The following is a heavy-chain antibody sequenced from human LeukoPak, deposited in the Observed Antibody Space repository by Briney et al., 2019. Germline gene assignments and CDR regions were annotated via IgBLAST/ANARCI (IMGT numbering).Heavy chain of an antibody. CDR3: ARGVPPFYDSSGYYWFDP. Sequence: ASVKVSCKASGYTFTNYGISWVRQAPGQGLEWMGWMNPNSGNTGYAQKFQGRVTMTRNTSISTAYMELSSLRSEDTAVYYCARGVPPFYDSSGYYWFDPWGQGTLVTVSS. CDR2: MNPNSGNT. J-gene: IGHJ5*02. D-gene: IGHD3-22*01. V-gene: IGHV1-8*02. CDR1: GYTFTNYG.